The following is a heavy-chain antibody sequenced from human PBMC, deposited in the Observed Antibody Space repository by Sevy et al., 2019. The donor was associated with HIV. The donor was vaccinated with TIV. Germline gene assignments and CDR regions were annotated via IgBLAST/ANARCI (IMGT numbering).Heavy chain of an antibody. V-gene: IGHV3-9*01. CDR3: AKGIRDYYDSSGYPDY. Sequence: GGSLRLSCAASGFTFDDYAMHWVRQAPGKGLEWVSGISWNSGSMGYADSVKGRFTISRDNAKNSLYLQMNSLRAEDTALYYCAKGIRDYYDSSGYPDYWCQGTLVTVSS. D-gene: IGHD3-22*01. J-gene: IGHJ4*02. CDR1: GFTFDDYA. CDR2: ISWNSGSM.